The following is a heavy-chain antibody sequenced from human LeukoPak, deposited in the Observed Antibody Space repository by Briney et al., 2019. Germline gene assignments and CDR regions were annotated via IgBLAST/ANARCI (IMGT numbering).Heavy chain of an antibody. CDR1: GFTLRSYT. Sequence: GGSLRLSCAASGFTLRSYTMNWVRQAPGKGLEWVSSIGISSNKIYYADSVKGRFIISRDNAKNSVYLQMNSLRAEDTAVYYCAKDQVGALTGDAFDIWGQGTMVTVSS. J-gene: IGHJ3*02. V-gene: IGHV3-21*04. CDR2: IGISSNKI. D-gene: IGHD1-26*01. CDR3: AKDQVGALTGDAFDI.